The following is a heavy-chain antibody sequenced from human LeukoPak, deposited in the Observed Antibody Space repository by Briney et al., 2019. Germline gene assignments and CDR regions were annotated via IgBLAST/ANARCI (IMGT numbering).Heavy chain of an antibody. CDR3: AREAERNYYDSSGFS. J-gene: IGHJ4*02. Sequence: GGSLRLSCAASVFSFSSYTMNWVRQAPGKGLEWVSSVSSSSSYIYYADSVKGRFTISRDNAKNSLYLQMNSLRAEDTAVYYCAREAERNYYDSSGFSWGQGTLVTVSS. CDR2: VSSSSSYI. CDR1: VFSFSSYT. V-gene: IGHV3-21*01. D-gene: IGHD3-22*01.